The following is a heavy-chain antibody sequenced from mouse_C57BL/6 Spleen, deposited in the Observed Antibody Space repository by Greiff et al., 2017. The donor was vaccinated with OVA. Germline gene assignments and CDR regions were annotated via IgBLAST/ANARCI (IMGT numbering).Heavy chain of an antibody. CDR3: APFITTVPFAY. CDR2: IHPNSGGT. J-gene: IGHJ3*01. Sequence: QVQLQQPGAELVKPGASVKLSCKASGYTFTGYWMHWVKQRPGQGLEWIGMIHPNSGGTNYNEKFKSKATLTVDKSSSTAYMQLSSLTSEDSAVYYCAPFITTVPFAYWGQGTLVTVSA. V-gene: IGHV1-64*01. D-gene: IGHD1-1*01. CDR1: GYTFTGYW.